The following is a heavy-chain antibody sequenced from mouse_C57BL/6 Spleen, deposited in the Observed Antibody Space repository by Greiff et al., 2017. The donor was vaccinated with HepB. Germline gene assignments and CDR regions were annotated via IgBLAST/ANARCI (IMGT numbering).Heavy chain of an antibody. CDR3: ARDKDYYGSGAY. D-gene: IGHD1-1*01. CDR2: ISDGGSYT. V-gene: IGHV5-4*01. Sequence: DVKLVESGGGLVKPGGSLKLSCAASGFTFSSYAMSWVRQTPEKRLEWVATISDGGSYTYYPDNVKGRFTISRDNAKNNLYLQMSHLKSEDTAMYYCARDKDYYGSGAYWGQGTLVTVSA. CDR1: GFTFSSYA. J-gene: IGHJ3*01.